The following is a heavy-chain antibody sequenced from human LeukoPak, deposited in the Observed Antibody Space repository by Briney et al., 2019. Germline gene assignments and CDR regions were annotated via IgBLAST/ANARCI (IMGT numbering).Heavy chain of an antibody. V-gene: IGHV4-38-2*02. J-gene: IGHJ5*02. CDR1: GYSINSGYH. D-gene: IGHD6-19*01. CDR3: ARKPTGWYEGWFDP. Sequence: SETLSLTCTVSGYSINSGYHWGWIRQPPGKGLEWIGSIYYSGSAYYNPSLKSRVTISVDTSKNQFSLELSSVTAADTAVYYCARKPTGWYEGWFDPWGQGTLVTVPS. CDR2: IYYSGSA.